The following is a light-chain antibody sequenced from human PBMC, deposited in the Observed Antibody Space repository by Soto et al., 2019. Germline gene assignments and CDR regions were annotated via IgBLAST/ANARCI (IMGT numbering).Light chain of an antibody. CDR2: GAS. CDR3: QKDGSSPWT. Sequence: VLTQSPGTLSLSPGERATLSCRASQSVSSSYLAWYQQNPGQAPRPLIYGASSRAVGIPDRFSGSGSGTDFTVTISRLEPEDFAVYYCQKDGSSPWTFGPGTQVQIK. V-gene: IGKV3-20*01. CDR1: QSVSSSY. J-gene: IGKJ1*01.